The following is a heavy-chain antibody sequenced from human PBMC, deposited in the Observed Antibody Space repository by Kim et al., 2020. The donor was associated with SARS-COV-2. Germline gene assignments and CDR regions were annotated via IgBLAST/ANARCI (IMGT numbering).Heavy chain of an antibody. D-gene: IGHD3-3*01. Sequence: GGSLRLSCAASGFAFSAYGMHWVRQSPDKGLEWVALIWSDGSKRYYADSVKSRFTISRDNSKNTLYLQMDSLRAEDTAVYYCAKDKSKGRFLEWFLWEDDGSHWGQRTLVTVSS. J-gene: IGHJ4*02. CDR2: IWSDGSKR. V-gene: IGHV3-33*06. CDR1: GFAFSAYG. CDR3: AKDKSKGRFLEWFLWEDDGSH.